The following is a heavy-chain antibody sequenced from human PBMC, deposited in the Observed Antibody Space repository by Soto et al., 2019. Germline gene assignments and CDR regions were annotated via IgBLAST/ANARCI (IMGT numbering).Heavy chain of an antibody. CDR3: ARREQWLENFDY. CDR2: INPNSGDT. D-gene: IGHD6-19*01. V-gene: IGHV1-2*02. J-gene: IGHJ4*02. Sequence: QVQLVQSGAEVKKPGASVKVSCKTSGYTFTGYYIHWIRPAPGQGLEWMGWINPNSGDTNYSQDFQGRVTMTSDTSFTTAYVELTRLRSDDTAVYYCARREQWLENFDYWGQGTLVTVSS. CDR1: GYTFTGYY.